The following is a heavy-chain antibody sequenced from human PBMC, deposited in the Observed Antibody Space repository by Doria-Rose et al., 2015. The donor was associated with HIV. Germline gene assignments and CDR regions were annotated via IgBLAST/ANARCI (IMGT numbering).Heavy chain of an antibody. CDR2: ISWDSGAK. V-gene: IGHV3-9*01. CDR3: AKAPIIGPKYYFYMDV. J-gene: IGHJ6*03. D-gene: IGHD3-3*01. CDR1: GFSFESYA. Sequence: VQLVQSGGGLVQPGRSSRLSCVGSGFSFESYAMHWVRLAPGKGLEWVAGISWDSGAKDNADSVEGRFTISRDNAKKSVYLEMRSLRPEDTAFYCCAKAPIIGPKYYFYMDVWGKGTSVTVSS.